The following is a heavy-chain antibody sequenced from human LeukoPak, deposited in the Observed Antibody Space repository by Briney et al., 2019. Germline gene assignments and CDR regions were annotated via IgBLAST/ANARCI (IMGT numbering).Heavy chain of an antibody. Sequence: GGSLRLSCAASGFTFSSYAMSWVRQAPGKGLEWVSAISGSGGSTYYADSVKGRFTISRDNSKNTLYLQMNSLRAEDTAVYYCAKDQQAAGNVFDYWGQRTLVTVSS. D-gene: IGHD6-13*01. CDR3: AKDQQAAGNVFDY. J-gene: IGHJ4*02. CDR2: ISGSGGST. V-gene: IGHV3-23*01. CDR1: GFTFSSYA.